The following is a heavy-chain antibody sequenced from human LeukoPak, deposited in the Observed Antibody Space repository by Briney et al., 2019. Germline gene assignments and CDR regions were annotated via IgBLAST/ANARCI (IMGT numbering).Heavy chain of an antibody. CDR3: ARYYYNDNGYSEDAFDI. V-gene: IGHV3-7*01. D-gene: IGHD3-22*01. CDR2: IKEDGSDK. Sequence: GGSLRLSCAASGFTFSRYWMTWVRQAPGKGLEWVANIKEDGSDKNYVDSVKGRFTISRDNAGDPLYLQMNSLRAEDTALYYCARYYYNDNGYSEDAFDIWGQGTMVTVSS. CDR1: GFTFSRYW. J-gene: IGHJ3*02.